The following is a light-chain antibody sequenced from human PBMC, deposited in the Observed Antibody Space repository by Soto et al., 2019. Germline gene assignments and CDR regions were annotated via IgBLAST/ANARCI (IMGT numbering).Light chain of an antibody. Sequence: EKVMTPSPATLSVSPGERATLSCRASQSVSSSYLAWYQQKPGQAPRLLIYGASTRVTGIPARFSGSGSGTEFTLTISSLQSEDFAVYYCQQYKNGWTFGQGTKVDI. CDR3: QQYKNGWT. CDR1: QSVSSSY. J-gene: IGKJ1*01. CDR2: GAS. V-gene: IGKV3-15*01.